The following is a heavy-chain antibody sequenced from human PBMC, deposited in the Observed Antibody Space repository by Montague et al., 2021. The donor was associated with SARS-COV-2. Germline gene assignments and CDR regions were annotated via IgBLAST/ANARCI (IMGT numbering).Heavy chain of an antibody. D-gene: IGHD1-26*01. V-gene: IGHV3-33*08. J-gene: IGHJ4*02. CDR1: GFNFDEYT. CDR2: IWYDGSNE. Sequence: SLRLSCAASGFNFDEYTMHLFRQVPGRGLEWVAHIWYDGSNENYVDSVKGRFTISRDNFKNTLYLQMNSLRAEDAAIYYCARGSVGGYYFDYWGQGTLVTVSS. CDR3: ARGSVGGYYFDY.